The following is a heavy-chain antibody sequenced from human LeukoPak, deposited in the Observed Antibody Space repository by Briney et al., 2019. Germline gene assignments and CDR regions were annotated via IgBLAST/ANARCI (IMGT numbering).Heavy chain of an antibody. D-gene: IGHD6-13*01. CDR1: GYTFTNYD. J-gene: IGHJ3*02. CDR2: MNPKSGNT. Sequence: ASVKVSCKTSGYTFTNYDINWVRQATGQGLEWMGWMNPKSGNTGSAQRFQGRVTITRDTSATTAYMELSSLRSEDTAVYYCARTTRSWYEDNDAFDIWGQGTTVTVSS. CDR3: ARTTRSWYEDNDAFDI. V-gene: IGHV1-8*01.